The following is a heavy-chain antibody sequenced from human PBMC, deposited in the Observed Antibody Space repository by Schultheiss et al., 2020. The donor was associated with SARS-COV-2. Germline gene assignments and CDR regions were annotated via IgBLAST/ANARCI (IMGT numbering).Heavy chain of an antibody. D-gene: IGHD2-15*01. CDR3: ARGYCSGGSCSGWFDP. CDR1: GYSFTSYW. J-gene: IGHJ5*02. V-gene: IGHV5-51*01. CDR2: IYPGDSDT. Sequence: GESLKISCKGSGYSFTSYWIGWVRQMPGKGLEWMGIIYPGDSDTRYSPSFQGQVTVSADRSLSTAYLQWSSLKASDTAMYYCARGYCSGGSCSGWFDPWGQGTLVTVSS.